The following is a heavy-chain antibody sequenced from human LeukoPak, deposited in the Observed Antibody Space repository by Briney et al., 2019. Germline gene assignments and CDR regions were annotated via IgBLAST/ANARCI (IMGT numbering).Heavy chain of an antibody. CDR3: ARGRGIAVADNPYHYYGMDV. D-gene: IGHD6-19*01. CDR2: MNPNSGNT. CDR1: GYTFTSYD. Sequence: GASVKVSCTASGYTFTSYDINWVRQATGQGLEWMGWMNPNSGNTGYAQKFQGRVTMTRNTSISTAYMELSSLRSEDTAVYYCARGRGIAVADNPYHYYGMDVWGQGTTVTVSS. V-gene: IGHV1-8*01. J-gene: IGHJ6*02.